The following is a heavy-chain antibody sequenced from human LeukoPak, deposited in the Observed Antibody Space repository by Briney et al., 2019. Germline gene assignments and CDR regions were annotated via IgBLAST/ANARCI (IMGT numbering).Heavy chain of an antibody. J-gene: IGHJ4*02. CDR3: TRDAPAARTFDF. CDR2: INPNSGGA. CDR1: GYTFTGYI. V-gene: IGHV1-2*02. D-gene: IGHD6-6*01. Sequence: GASVKVSCKASGYTFTGYIMHWVRQAPGQGLEWMGWINPNSGGANYAQKFQGRVTMTRDTSISTAYMELSRLRSDDTAMYFCTRDAPAARTFDFWGQGTLVTVSS.